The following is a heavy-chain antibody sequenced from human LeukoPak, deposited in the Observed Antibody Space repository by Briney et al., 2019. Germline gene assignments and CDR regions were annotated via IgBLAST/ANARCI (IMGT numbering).Heavy chain of an antibody. CDR2: ISGSGGST. Sequence: PGGSLRLSCAASGFTFSSYAMSWVRQAPGKGLEWVSAISGSGGSTYHADSVKGRFTISRDNSKNTLYLQMNSLRAEDTAVYYCAKVRVGGYSGYDSWGQGTLVTVSS. CDR3: AKVRVGGYSGYDS. J-gene: IGHJ5*02. CDR1: GFTFSSYA. V-gene: IGHV3-23*01. D-gene: IGHD5-12*01.